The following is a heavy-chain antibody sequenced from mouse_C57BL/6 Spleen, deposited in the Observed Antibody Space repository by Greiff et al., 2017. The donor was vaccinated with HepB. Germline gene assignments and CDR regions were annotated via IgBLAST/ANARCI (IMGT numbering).Heavy chain of an antibody. J-gene: IGHJ1*03. D-gene: IGHD1-1*01. CDR3: ARSSYYYCSSYRYFDV. CDR1: GYTFTSYW. V-gene: IGHV1-55*01. Sequence: QVQLQQPGAELVKPGASVKMSCKASGYTFTSYWITWVKQRPGQGLEWIGDIYPGSGSTNYNEKFKSKATLTVDTSSSTAYMQLSSLTSEDSAVYCWARSSYYYCSSYRYFDVWGTGTTVTVSS. CDR2: IYPGSGST.